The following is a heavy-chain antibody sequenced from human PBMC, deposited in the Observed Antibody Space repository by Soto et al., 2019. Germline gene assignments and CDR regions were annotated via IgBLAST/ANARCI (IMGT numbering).Heavy chain of an antibody. CDR2: TYHRGST. D-gene: IGHD3-16*02. CDR3: ARIGGYHGPLDY. J-gene: IGHJ4*02. Sequence: SETLSLTCSVSGGSISSYFWSWIRQPPGRGLEWIGYTYHRGSTNYSPSLKSRVAISLDTSENQFSLKVSSVTAADTAVYYCARIGGYHGPLDYWGQGTPVTVSS. V-gene: IGHV4-59*01. CDR1: GGSISSYF.